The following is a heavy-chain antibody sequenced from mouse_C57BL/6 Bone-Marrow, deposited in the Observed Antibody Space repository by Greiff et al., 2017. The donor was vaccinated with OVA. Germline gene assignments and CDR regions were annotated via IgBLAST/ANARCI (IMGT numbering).Heavy chain of an antibody. CDR1: GYTFTSYW. CDR3: EREGTTVGARFDV. D-gene: IGHD1-1*01. J-gene: IGHJ1*03. Sequence: VQLQQPGAELVMPGASVKLSCKASGYTFTSYWMHWVKQRPGQGLEWIGEIDPSDSYTNYNQKFKGKSTLTVDKSSSTAYMQLSRLTSEDSADYYGEREGTTVGARFDVWGTGTTVTVSS. V-gene: IGHV1-69*01. CDR2: IDPSDSYT.